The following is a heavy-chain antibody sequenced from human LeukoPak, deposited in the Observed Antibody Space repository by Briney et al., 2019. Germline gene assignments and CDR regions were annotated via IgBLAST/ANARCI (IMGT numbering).Heavy chain of an antibody. J-gene: IGHJ1*01. CDR2: ISNSGGDT. CDR1: GFTFSDYL. Sequence: PGGSLRLPCTASGFTFSDYLMSWVRQAPGKGLEWVAAISNSGGDTFYSDSGKGRFTIARDNSKNTLYLQMNSLRVDDTAVYYCAQQLGYCSGGTCYFTYWGQGTLVTVSS. CDR3: AQQLGYCSGGTCYFTY. V-gene: IGHV3-23*01. D-gene: IGHD2-15*01.